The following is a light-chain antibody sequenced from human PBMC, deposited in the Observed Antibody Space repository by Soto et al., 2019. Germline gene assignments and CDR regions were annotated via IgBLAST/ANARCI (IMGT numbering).Light chain of an antibody. CDR2: DHS. CDR1: SSNIGACYD. V-gene: IGLV1-40*01. Sequence: QSVLTQPPSVSGAPGQTITISCTGSSSNIGACYDVPWYQQLPGTAPKLLIYDHSNRPSGVPNRFSGSKSGTSASLAITGLQAEDEADYYCQSYNSSLSGSVFGGGTKLTVL. J-gene: IGLJ3*02. CDR3: QSYNSSLSGSV.